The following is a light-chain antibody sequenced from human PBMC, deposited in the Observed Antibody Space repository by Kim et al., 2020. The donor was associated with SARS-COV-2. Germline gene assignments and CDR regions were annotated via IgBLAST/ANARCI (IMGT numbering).Light chain of an antibody. CDR3: QAWDSSTVV. Sequence: ESPRQTASMTCSGDKLGDKYTCWYQQKPGQCPVLGIYKDNKRPAGIPERLSCSNSGNTATLTISGTQAMDEADYFCQAWDSSTVVFGGGTQLTVL. V-gene: IGLV3-1*01. CDR2: KDN. CDR1: KLGDKY. J-gene: IGLJ2*01.